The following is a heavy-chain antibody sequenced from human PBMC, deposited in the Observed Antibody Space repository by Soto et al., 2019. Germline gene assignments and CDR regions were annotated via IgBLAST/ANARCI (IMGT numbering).Heavy chain of an antibody. CDR1: GFTFSRYW. V-gene: IGHV3-74*01. CDR2: IHFDGSST. D-gene: IGHD3-22*01. J-gene: IGHJ6*02. Sequence: GGSLRLSCAASGFTFSRYWMHWVRQAPGKGLVWVSRIHFDGSSTRYADSVQGRFTISRDNAKNMLYLQMNSLRAEDTAVYYCTRDYYDRSGSDYVDYGMDVWGQGTTVTVSS. CDR3: TRDYYDRSGSDYVDYGMDV.